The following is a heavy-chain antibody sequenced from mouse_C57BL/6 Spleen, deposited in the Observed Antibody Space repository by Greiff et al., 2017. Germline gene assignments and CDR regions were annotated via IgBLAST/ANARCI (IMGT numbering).Heavy chain of an antibody. Sequence: VQLQQSGPELVKPGASVKISCKASGYSFTGYYMNWVKQSPEKSLEWIGEINPSTGGTTYNQKFKAKATLTVDKSSSTAYMQLKRLTSEDSAVYYCARKGYYVGWYFDVWGTGTTVTVSS. V-gene: IGHV1-42*01. J-gene: IGHJ1*03. CDR1: GYSFTGYY. CDR2: INPSTGGT. D-gene: IGHD2-3*01. CDR3: ARKGYYVGWYFDV.